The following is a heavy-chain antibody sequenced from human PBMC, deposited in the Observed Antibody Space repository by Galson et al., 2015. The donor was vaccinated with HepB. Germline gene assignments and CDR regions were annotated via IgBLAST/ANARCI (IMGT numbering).Heavy chain of an antibody. CDR3: ARHPPRGQRETAFDI. Sequence: ETLSLTCIVSGGSISGYYWSWIRQPPGKGLEWIGYVYYSGNTNYNPSLESRVTVSVDTSKNQVSLKLTSVTAADTAMYFCARHPPRGQRETAFDIWGHGTVVTVSS. V-gene: IGHV4-59*08. D-gene: IGHD1-1*01. CDR1: GGSISGYY. CDR2: VYYSGNT. J-gene: IGHJ3*02.